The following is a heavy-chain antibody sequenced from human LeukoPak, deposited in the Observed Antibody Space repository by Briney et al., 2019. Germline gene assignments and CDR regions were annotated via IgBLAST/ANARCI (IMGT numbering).Heavy chain of an antibody. V-gene: IGHV4-38-2*01. J-gene: IGHJ4*02. CDR1: GYSITIGYY. Sequence: PSETLSLTCAVSGYSITIGYYWGWSRQPPGKGLEWIGSIHHSGITYYNPSLKSRVTISVATSKNQFSLNLSSVTAADTAVYYCARIGTDFWGGSFDYWGQGSLVTVSS. CDR3: ARIGTDFWGGSFDY. D-gene: IGHD3-3*01. CDR2: IHHSGIT.